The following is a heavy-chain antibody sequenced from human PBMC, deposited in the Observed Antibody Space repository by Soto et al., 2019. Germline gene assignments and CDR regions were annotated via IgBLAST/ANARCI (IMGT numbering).Heavy chain of an antibody. D-gene: IGHD6-19*01. Sequence: VASVKVSCKASGYTFASYGISWVRQAPGQGLEYMGWIDSNNGNTGYVQKFQGRVTMTTDTSTTTTYMELRGLRSDDTALYYCARVAVAGFWYFDYWGQGTMVTVSS. CDR2: IDSNNGNT. CDR3: ARVAVAGFWYFDY. J-gene: IGHJ4*02. CDR1: GYTFASYG. V-gene: IGHV1-18*04.